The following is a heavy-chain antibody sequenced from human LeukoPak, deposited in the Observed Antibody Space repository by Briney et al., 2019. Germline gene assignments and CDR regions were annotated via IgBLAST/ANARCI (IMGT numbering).Heavy chain of an antibody. CDR1: GFTFDDYA. J-gene: IGHJ6*02. V-gene: IGHV3-74*01. CDR2: IKSDGSST. Sequence: GGSLRLSCAASGFTFDDYAMHWVRQAPGKGLVWVSRIKSDGSSTSYADSVKGRFTISRDNAKNTLYLQMKSLRAEDSGVYYCARRRTNYYYHYGMDVWGQGTTVTVSS. CDR3: ARRRTNYYYHYGMDV.